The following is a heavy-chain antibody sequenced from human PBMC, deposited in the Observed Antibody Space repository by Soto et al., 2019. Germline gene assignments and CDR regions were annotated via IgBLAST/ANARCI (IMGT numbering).Heavy chain of an antibody. CDR3: ASGGYCSGGSCYSPYYYYYGMDV. V-gene: IGHV1-69*13. CDR1: GGTFSSYA. CDR2: IIPIFGTA. J-gene: IGHJ6*02. Sequence: WASVKVSCKASGGTFSSYAISWVRQAPGQGLEWMGGIIPIFGTANYAQKFQGRVTITADESTSTAYMELSSLRSEDTAVYYCASGGYCSGGSCYSPYYYYYGMDVWGQGTTVTVSS. D-gene: IGHD2-15*01.